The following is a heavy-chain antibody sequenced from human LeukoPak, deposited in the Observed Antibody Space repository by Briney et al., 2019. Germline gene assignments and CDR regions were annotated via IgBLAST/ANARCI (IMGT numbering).Heavy chain of an antibody. J-gene: IGHJ5*02. CDR3: ARHDCGGDCYSNWFDP. D-gene: IGHD2-21*02. Sequence: PSETLSLTCTVSGGSISSSRYYGGWIRQPPGKGLEWVGSIYYSGRTYYNPSLKSRVTISVDTSKNQFSLKLSSVTAADTAVYYCARHDCGGDCYSNWFDPWGQGTLVTVSS. CDR1: GGSISSSRYY. V-gene: IGHV4-39*01. CDR2: IYYSGRT.